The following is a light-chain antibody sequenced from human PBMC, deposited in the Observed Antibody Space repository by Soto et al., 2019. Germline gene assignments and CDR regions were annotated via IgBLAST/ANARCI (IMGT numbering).Light chain of an antibody. J-gene: IGLJ3*02. Sequence: QSVLTQPPSASGTPGQRVTISCSGSNSNIGSNTVNWYQQLPGTAPKLLIYSNNQRPSGVPGRFAGSKSGTSASLAISGLQSEDEADYYCAAWHDNLNGPHWVFGGGTKLTVL. CDR1: NSNIGSNT. CDR3: AAWHDNLNGPHWV. CDR2: SNN. V-gene: IGLV1-44*01.